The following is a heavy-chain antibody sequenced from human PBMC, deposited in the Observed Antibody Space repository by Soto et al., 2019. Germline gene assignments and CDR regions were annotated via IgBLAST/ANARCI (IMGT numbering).Heavy chain of an antibody. CDR3: ARGKAPTIYPYYMDV. J-gene: IGHJ6*03. D-gene: IGHD5-12*01. Sequence: PSETLSLTCTVSGGSISGYYWSWIRQPPGKGLEWIGYIYYSGSTNSNPSLKSRVTISVDTSKNQFSLKLSSVTAAVTAVYYFARGKAPTIYPYYMDVWGKGTTVTVSS. CDR1: GGSISGYY. V-gene: IGHV4-59*01. CDR2: IYYSGST.